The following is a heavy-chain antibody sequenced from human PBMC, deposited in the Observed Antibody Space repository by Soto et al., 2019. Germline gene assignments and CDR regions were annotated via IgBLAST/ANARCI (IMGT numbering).Heavy chain of an antibody. J-gene: IGHJ3*02. CDR1: GYTFTSYG. D-gene: IGHD3-22*01. Sequence: QVQLVQSGAEVKKPGASVKVSCKASGYTFTSYGISWVRQAPGQGLEWMGWISAYNGNTNYAQKLQGRVTMTTDTSTSTAYMELRSLRSDDTAVYYCARDRMSITMLVVVSDAFDIWGQGTMVTVSS. CDR3: ARDRMSITMLVVVSDAFDI. V-gene: IGHV1-18*01. CDR2: ISAYNGNT.